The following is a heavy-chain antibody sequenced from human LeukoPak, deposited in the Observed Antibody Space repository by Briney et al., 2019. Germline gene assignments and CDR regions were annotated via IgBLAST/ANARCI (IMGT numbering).Heavy chain of an antibody. Sequence: SETLSLTCTVSGGSISSYYWSWIRQPAGKGLGWIGRIYTSGSTNYNPSLKSRVTMSVDTSKNQFSLKLSSVTAADTAVYYCARTPEFWSGYPFDPWGQGTLVTVSS. CDR1: GGSISSYY. CDR2: IYTSGST. D-gene: IGHD3-3*01. J-gene: IGHJ5*02. CDR3: ARTPEFWSGYPFDP. V-gene: IGHV4-4*07.